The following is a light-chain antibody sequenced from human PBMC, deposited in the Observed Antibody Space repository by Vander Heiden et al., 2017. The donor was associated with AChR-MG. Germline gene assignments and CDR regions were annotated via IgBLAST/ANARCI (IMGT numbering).Light chain of an antibody. CDR1: NSGSKN. J-gene: IGLJ2*01. CDR3: QVRDSSTVV. CDR2: RDS. Sequence: SYELTQPLSVSLALGQTARITCGGNNSGSKNVHWYQQKPGQAPVLVIYRDSNRPSGIPERFSGSNSGNTATLTISRAQAGDEADYYCQVRDSSTVVFGGGTKLTVL. V-gene: IGLV3-9*01.